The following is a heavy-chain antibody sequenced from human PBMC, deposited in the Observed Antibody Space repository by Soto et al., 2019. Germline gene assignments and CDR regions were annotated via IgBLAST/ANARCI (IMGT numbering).Heavy chain of an antibody. V-gene: IGHV2-5*02. CDR3: THLTSSWSEAAFDI. CDR1: GFSLNTTGVG. D-gene: IGHD6-13*01. CDR2: SYWDDGK. Sequence: QITLEESGPTLVKPTQTLTLTCTFSGFSLNTTGVGVGWIRQPPGKALEWLALSYWDDGKTYSPSLKNRLTVAEGASKNQVVLKMTNMDPMDTATYYCTHLTSSWSEAAFDIWGHGTMVTVS. J-gene: IGHJ3*02.